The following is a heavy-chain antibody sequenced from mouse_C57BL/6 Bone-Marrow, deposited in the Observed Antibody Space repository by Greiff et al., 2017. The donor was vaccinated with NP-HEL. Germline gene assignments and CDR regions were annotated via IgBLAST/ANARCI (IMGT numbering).Heavy chain of an antibody. Sequence: ELQLQQSGPELVKPGASVKIPCKASGYTFTDYNMDWVKQSHGKSLEWIGDINPNNGGTIYNQKFKGKATLTVDKSSSTAYMELRSLTSEDTAVYYCARNDYDVYYFDYWGQGTTLTVSS. CDR2: INPNNGGT. CDR3: ARNDYDVYYFDY. CDR1: GYTFTDYN. D-gene: IGHD2-4*01. J-gene: IGHJ2*01. V-gene: IGHV1-18*01.